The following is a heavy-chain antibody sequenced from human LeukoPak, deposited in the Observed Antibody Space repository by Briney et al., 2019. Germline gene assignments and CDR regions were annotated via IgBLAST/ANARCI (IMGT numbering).Heavy chain of an antibody. CDR3: ATDEANCSGGSCYSFTY. V-gene: IGHV3-23*01. CDR1: GSPFSSYV. CDR2: ITGSGDAT. Sequence: GGSLRLSCAASGSPFSSYVMSWVRQAPGKGLEWVSTITGSGDATYYADSVKGRFTISRDNSKNTLYLQMDSLRAEDAAVYHCATDEANCSGGSCYSFTYWGQGTLVTVSS. D-gene: IGHD2-15*01. J-gene: IGHJ4*02.